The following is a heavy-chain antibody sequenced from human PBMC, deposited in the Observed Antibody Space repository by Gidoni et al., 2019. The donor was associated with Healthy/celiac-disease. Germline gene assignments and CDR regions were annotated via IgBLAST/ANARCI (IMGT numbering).Heavy chain of an antibody. V-gene: IGHV4-59*01. D-gene: IGHD3-22*01. J-gene: IGHJ4*02. Sequence: QVQLQESGPGLVKPSETLSLTCTVSGGSISSYYWSWIRQPPGKGLEWIGYIYYSGSTNYNPSLKSRVTISVDTSKNQFSLKLSSVTAADTAVYYCARGLRDSSGSLDYWGQGTLVTVSS. CDR1: GGSISSYY. CDR3: ARGLRDSSGSLDY. CDR2: IYYSGST.